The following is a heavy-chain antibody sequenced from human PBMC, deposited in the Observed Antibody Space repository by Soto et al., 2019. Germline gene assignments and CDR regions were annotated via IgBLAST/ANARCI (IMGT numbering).Heavy chain of an antibody. V-gene: IGHV3-33*01. CDR2: IWYDGSNK. J-gene: IGHJ4*02. CDR3: ARGGFGGVIAALFFDY. D-gene: IGHD3-16*02. CDR1: GFTFSSYG. Sequence: QVQLVESGGGVVQPGRSLRLSCAASGFTFSSYGMHWVRQAPGKGLEWVAVIWYDGSNKYYADSVKGRFTISRDNSKNTLYLQRNSLRAEDTAVYYCARGGFGGVIAALFFDYWGQGTLVTVSS.